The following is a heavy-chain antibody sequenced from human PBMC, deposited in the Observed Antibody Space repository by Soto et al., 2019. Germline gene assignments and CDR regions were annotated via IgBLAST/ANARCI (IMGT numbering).Heavy chain of an antibody. CDR1: GFTFRSFT. J-gene: IGHJ5*02. CDR3: TRDASRDSSARGWFDP. V-gene: IGHV3-21*01. CDR2: ISSNSAYI. Sequence: GGSLRLSCAASGFTFRSFTMNWVRQAPGKGLEWVSTISSNSAYIYYTDALRGRFTISRDNAKNSLHLQMNSLRAEDTAVYYCTRDASRDSSARGWFDPWGPETLVTVSS. D-gene: IGHD6-13*01.